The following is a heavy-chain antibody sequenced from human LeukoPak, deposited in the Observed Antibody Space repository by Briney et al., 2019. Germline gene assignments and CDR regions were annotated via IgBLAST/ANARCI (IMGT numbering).Heavy chain of an antibody. CDR3: ARLLPVLRFLEWLLLILILRYYYYYYMDV. CDR2: IIPIFGTA. Sequence: SVKVSCKASGGTFSSYAISWVRQAPGQGLEWMGGIIPIFGTANYAQKFQGRVTITADESTSTAYMELSSLRSEDTAVYYCARLLPVLRFLEWLLLILILRYYYYYYMDVWGKGTTVTVSS. V-gene: IGHV1-69*01. J-gene: IGHJ6*03. CDR1: GGTFSSYA. D-gene: IGHD3-3*01.